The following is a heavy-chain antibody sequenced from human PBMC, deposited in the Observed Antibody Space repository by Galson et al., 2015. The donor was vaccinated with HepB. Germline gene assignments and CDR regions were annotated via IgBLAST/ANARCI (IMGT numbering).Heavy chain of an antibody. D-gene: IGHD2-15*01. J-gene: IGHJ4*02. Sequence: SLRLSCAASGFSFSDSAMTWVRQAPGKGLEWVSIVTGSGGYSYYADAVKGRITITRDNSKNTLYLQMNSLRAEDADVYYCAKNIGNCNGGTCRPFDYWGKGTLVTVSS. CDR3: AKNIGNCNGGTCRPFDY. CDR2: VTGSGGYS. CDR1: GFSFSDSA. V-gene: IGHV3-23*01.